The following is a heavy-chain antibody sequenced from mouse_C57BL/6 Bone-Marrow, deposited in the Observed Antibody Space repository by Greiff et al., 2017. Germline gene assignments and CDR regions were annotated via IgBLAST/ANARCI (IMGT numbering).Heavy chain of an antibody. J-gene: IGHJ1*03. CDR2: IFPGSGST. Sequence: QVQLQQSGPELVKPGASVKISCKASGYTFTDYYINWVKQRPGQGLEWIGWIFPGSGSTYYNEKFKGKATLTVDKSSSSAYMLLSSLTSEDSAVYFCARRIYYYGSSYGYFDVWGTGTTVTVSS. D-gene: IGHD1-1*01. CDR3: ARRIYYYGSSYGYFDV. CDR1: GYTFTDYY. V-gene: IGHV1-75*01.